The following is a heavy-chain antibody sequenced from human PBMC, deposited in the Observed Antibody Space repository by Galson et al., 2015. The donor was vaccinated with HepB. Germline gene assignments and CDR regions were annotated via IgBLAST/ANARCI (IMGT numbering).Heavy chain of an antibody. J-gene: IGHJ1*01. CDR2: ITDSGDNT. CDR1: GFTFSSYA. D-gene: IGHD3-10*01. V-gene: IGHV3-23*01. CDR3: ADLVRGRNGEYFRH. Sequence: SLRLSCAASGFTFSSYAMTWVRQAPGKGLEWVSVITDSGDNTYDADSGKGRFTISRDNSKNTLYLQMNSLRAEDTAVYYCADLVRGRNGEYFRHWGQGTLVTVSS.